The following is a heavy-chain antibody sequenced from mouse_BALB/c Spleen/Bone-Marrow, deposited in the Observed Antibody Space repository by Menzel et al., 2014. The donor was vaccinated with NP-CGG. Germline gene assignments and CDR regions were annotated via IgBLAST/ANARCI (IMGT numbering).Heavy chain of an antibody. Sequence: EVMLVESGGGLVQPGGSLKLSYAPSGFTFSDYYMYWVHQTPEKRLEWVAYISNGGGSTYYPDTVKGRFTISRDNAKNTLYLQMSRLKSEDTAMYYCARPLYDGYYVAYWGQGTLVTVSA. J-gene: IGHJ3*01. CDR2: ISNGGGST. CDR3: ARPLYDGYYVAY. D-gene: IGHD2-3*01. CDR1: GFTFSDYY. V-gene: IGHV5-12*01.